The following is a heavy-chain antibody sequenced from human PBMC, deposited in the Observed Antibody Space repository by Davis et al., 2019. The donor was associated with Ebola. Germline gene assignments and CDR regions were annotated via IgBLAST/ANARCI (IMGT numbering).Heavy chain of an antibody. J-gene: IGHJ4*02. V-gene: IGHV3-73*01. Sequence: GGSLRLSCAASGFTFSGSSMHWVRQASGKGLEWVGRIRSKANNYATAYAASVKGRFTISRDDSKNTAYLQMNSLKTEDTAVYYCTPRAFDYWGQGTLVAVSP. CDR2: IRSKANNYAT. CDR1: GFTFSGSS. CDR3: TPRAFDY.